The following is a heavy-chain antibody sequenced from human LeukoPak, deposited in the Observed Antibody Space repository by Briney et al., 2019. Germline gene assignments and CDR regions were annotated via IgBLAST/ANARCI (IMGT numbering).Heavy chain of an antibody. Sequence: PTGGSLRLSCAASGFSFSNFGMSWVRQAPGKGLEWVSAVSGSGGLTFYADSMKGRFTISRDNSKSTLFLQMVSLTAEDTAVYYCAKGVLATATGNWFESWGQGTLVSFSS. J-gene: IGHJ5*01. CDR2: VSGSGGLT. CDR3: AKGVLATATGNWFES. CDR1: GFSFSNFG. V-gene: IGHV3-23*01. D-gene: IGHD2-21*02.